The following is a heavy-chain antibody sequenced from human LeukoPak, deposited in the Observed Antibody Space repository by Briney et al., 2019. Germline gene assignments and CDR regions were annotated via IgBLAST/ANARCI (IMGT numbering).Heavy chain of an antibody. D-gene: IGHD2-2*01. CDR3: ASGPPRYCSSTSCPNHRRYFDL. Sequence: ASVKVSCKASGYTFTGYYMHWVRQAPGQGLEWMGWINPNSGGTNYAQKFQGRVTMTRDTSISTAYMELSRLRSDDTAVYYCASGPPRYCSSTSCPNHRRYFDLWGRGTLVTVSS. CDR1: GYTFTGYY. J-gene: IGHJ2*01. CDR2: INPNSGGT. V-gene: IGHV1-2*02.